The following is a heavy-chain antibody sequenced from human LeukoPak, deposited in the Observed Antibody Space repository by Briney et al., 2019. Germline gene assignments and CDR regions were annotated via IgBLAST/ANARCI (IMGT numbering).Heavy chain of an antibody. CDR2: INHSGST. J-gene: IGHJ3*02. V-gene: IGHV4-34*01. Sequence: SETLSLTCAVYGVSFSGYYWSWIRQPPGKGLEWIGEINHSGSTNYNPSLKSRVTISVDTSKNQFSLKLSSVTAADTAVYYCAREDRGRDGYPLGAFDIWGQGTMVTVSS. CDR1: GVSFSGYY. D-gene: IGHD5-24*01. CDR3: AREDRGRDGYPLGAFDI.